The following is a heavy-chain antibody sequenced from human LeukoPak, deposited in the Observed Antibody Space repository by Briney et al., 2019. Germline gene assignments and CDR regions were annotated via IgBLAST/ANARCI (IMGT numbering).Heavy chain of an antibody. CDR1: GGSISSYY. J-gene: IGHJ4*02. Sequence: SETLSLTCTVSGGSISSYYWSWIRQPPGKGLEWIGYIYYSGSTNYNPSLKSRVTMSVDTSKNQFSLKLSSVTAADTAVYYCARDSYSYGYGAFDYWGQGTLVTVSS. D-gene: IGHD5-18*01. CDR2: IYYSGST. CDR3: ARDSYSYGYGAFDY. V-gene: IGHV4-59*01.